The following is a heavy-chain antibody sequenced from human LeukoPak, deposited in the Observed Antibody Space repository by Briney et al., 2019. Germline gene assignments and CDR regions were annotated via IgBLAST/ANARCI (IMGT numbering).Heavy chain of an antibody. CDR3: ASVRGGY. J-gene: IGHJ4*02. D-gene: IGHD3-16*01. Sequence: GGSLRLSCAPSGFTFSSYSMNWVRQAPGKGLEWLSYLTSSGTIYYADSVKGRFTVSRDNAKTSLYLQMNSLRVEDTAVYYCASVRGGYWGQGALVTVSS. V-gene: IGHV3-48*01. CDR2: LTSSGTI. CDR1: GFTFSSYS.